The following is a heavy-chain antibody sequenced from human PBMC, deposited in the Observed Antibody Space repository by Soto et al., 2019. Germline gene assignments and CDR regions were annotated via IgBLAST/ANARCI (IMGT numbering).Heavy chain of an antibody. CDR1: GYTFTNYG. D-gene: IGHD3-10*01. CDR2: INVYNGNT. V-gene: IGHV1-18*01. J-gene: IGHJ5*02. CDR3: ARGVGSGSYYNQYNWFDP. Sequence: ASVKVSCKASGYTFTNYGISWVRQAPGQGLEWMGWINVYNGNTKYAQKVQGRVSMTTDTSTSTAYMELRSPRSDDTAVYYCARGVGSGSYYNQYNWFDPWGQGTLVTVSS.